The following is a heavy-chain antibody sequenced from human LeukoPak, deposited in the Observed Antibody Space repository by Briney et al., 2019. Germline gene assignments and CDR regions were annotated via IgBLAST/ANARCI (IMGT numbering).Heavy chain of an antibody. CDR2: IYYSGST. CDR1: GGSISSSSYY. CDR3: ARVRDYYYYYMDV. Sequence: PSETLSLTCTVSGGSISSSSYYWGWIRQPPGKGLEWIGSIYYSGSTYYSPSLKSRVTISVDTSKNQFSLKLSSVTAADTAVYYCARVRDYYYYYMDVWGKGTTVTISS. V-gene: IGHV4-39*07. J-gene: IGHJ6*03.